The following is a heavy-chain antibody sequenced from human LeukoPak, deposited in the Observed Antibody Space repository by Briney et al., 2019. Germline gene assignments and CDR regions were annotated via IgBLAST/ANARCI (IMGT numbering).Heavy chain of an antibody. J-gene: IGHJ3*02. CDR2: IRSKTYGGTA. CDR3: SRGLGSGSPVDI. V-gene: IGHV3-49*03. CDR1: GFTFGAYG. Sequence: GGSLRLSCAASGFTFGAYGMSWFRQAPGKGLEGVGFIRSKTYGGTAEYAASVKGRFTISRDDSKSIAYLQMSSLKAEDTAVYYCSRGLGSGSPVDIWGQGTMVTVS. D-gene: IGHD3-10*01.